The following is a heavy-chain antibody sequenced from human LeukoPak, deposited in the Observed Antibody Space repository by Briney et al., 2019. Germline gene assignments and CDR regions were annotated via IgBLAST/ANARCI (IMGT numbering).Heavy chain of an antibody. V-gene: IGHV1-2*02. D-gene: IGHD3-10*01. CDR2: INPNSGGT. J-gene: IGHJ4*02. CDR1: GYTFTGYY. CDR3: ARDGMVRGVLRAPSDY. Sequence: ASVKVSCKASGYTFTGYYMHWVRQAPGQGLEWMGWINPNSGGTNYAQKFQGRVTTTRDTSISTAYMELSRLRSDDTAVYYCARDGMVRGVLRAPSDYWGQGTLVTVSS.